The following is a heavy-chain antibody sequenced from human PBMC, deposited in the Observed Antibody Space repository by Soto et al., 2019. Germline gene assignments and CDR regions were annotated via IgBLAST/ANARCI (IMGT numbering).Heavy chain of an antibody. V-gene: IGHV5-51*01. CDR3: ARQNGFDV. Sequence: GESLKISCNASGYSFTNYWIGWVRQMPGKGLEWMGIIYPGTSDTKYSPSFQGQVTISADKSITTAYLQWSSLRASDTAMYYCARQNGFDVWGQGTMVTVSS. CDR2: IYPGTSDT. CDR1: GYSFTNYW. J-gene: IGHJ3*01.